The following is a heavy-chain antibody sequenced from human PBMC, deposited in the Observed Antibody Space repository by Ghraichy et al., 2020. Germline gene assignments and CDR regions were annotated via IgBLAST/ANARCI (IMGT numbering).Heavy chain of an antibody. CDR3: AKDAPYYYDISGPYYFHY. D-gene: IGHD3-22*01. J-gene: IGHJ4*02. CDR2: ISGSGGTT. Sequence: GGSLRLSCAASGFTFSDYAMTWVRQAPGKGLEWVSSISGSGGTTYHADSVKGRFSISRDNSRNTLYLQMNSLRADDPAVYYCAKDAPYYYDISGPYYFHYWGQGTLVTVSS. CDR1: GFTFSDYA. V-gene: IGHV3-23*01.